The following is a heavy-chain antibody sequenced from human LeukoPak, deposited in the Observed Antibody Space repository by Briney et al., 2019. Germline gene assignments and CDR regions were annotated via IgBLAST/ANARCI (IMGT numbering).Heavy chain of an antibody. CDR2: IYSGGST. CDR3: ARRFGYCSSTSCRDY. V-gene: IGHV3-66*01. Sequence: GGSLRLSCAASGFTFSNYAMSWVRQTPGKGLEWVSVIYSGGSTYYADSVKGRFTISRDNSKNTLYLQMNSLRAEDTAVYYCARRFGYCSSTSCRDYWGQGTLVTVSS. CDR1: GFTFSNYA. J-gene: IGHJ4*02. D-gene: IGHD2-2*03.